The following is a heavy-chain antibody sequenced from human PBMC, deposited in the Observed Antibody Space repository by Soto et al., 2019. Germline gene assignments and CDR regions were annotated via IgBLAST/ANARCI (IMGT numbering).Heavy chain of an antibody. CDR1: GGTLSRYT. D-gene: IGHD2-21*02. CDR3: ARANVLARDSPCSGLDV. J-gene: IGHJ6*02. CDR2: IIPILGTA. Sequence: QVQLVQSGAEVKKPGSSVKVSCKASGGTLSRYTFSWVRQAPGQGLEWMGRIIPILGTASYAQKFQGRVTITANKPTSTVYVELSRLRSEDTALFYCARANVLARDSPCSGLDVWGQGTTVTVSS. V-gene: IGHV1-69*08.